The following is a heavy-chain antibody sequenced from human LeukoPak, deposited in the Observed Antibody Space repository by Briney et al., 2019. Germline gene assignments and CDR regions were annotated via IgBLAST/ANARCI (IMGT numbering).Heavy chain of an antibody. CDR3: ARGDDISPGRVLEY. V-gene: IGHV3-23*01. J-gene: IGHJ4*02. CDR1: AFTFSKHP. D-gene: IGHD3-9*01. CDR2: INERGDIT. Sequence: PGGSLGLSCVASAFTFSKHPMSWVRQAPGNGLELVSAINERGDITKYADSVMRRFTISRDNSKNTLYLQMNSLRAEDTAVYYCARGDDISPGRVLEYWGRGTLVTVSS.